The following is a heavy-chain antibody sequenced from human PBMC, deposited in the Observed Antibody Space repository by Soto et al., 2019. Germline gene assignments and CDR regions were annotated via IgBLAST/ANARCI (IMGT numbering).Heavy chain of an antibody. CDR3: ARGGSYVGFDS. CDR2: IHYFGST. Sequence: TSETLSLTCTVSRRSLNSSSHYWSWIRQPPGKGLEWIGYIHYFGSTKYNPSLESRVVISVDTSKNQFSLKVPSVTAADTAIYFCARGGSYVGFDSWGQGARVTVS. V-gene: IGHV4-61*01. J-gene: IGHJ4*02. CDR1: RRSLNSSSHY. D-gene: IGHD1-26*01.